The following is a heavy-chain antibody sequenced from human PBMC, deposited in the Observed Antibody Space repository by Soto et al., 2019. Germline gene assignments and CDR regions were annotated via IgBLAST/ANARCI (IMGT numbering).Heavy chain of an antibody. Sequence: QVQLQESGPGLVMPTQTLSLTCTVSGGSITSSDYYWSWIRQHPGEGLEWIGFTSNSGSTSYNPSLKSRVTISVDTSSNQFSLNLKSATAADTAVYYCARGGGSTKVDYWGQGTLVTVSP. V-gene: IGHV4-31*03. D-gene: IGHD2-2*01. CDR1: GGSITSSDYY. CDR2: TSNSGST. J-gene: IGHJ4*02. CDR3: ARGGGSTKVDY.